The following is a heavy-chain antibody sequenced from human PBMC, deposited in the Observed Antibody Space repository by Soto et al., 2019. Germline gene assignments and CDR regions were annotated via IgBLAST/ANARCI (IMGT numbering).Heavy chain of an antibody. V-gene: IGHV4-34*01. CDR3: ARAQYYYDSSGYIKSNWFDP. D-gene: IGHD3-22*01. CDR1: GGSFSGYY. CDR2: INHSGST. Sequence: QVQLQQWGAGLLKPSETLSLTCAVYGGSFSGYYWSWIRQPPGKGLEWIGEINHSGSTNYNPSLKSRVTISVDTSKNQFSRKLSSVTAADTAVYYCARAQYYYDSSGYIKSNWFDPWGQGTLVTVSS. J-gene: IGHJ5*02.